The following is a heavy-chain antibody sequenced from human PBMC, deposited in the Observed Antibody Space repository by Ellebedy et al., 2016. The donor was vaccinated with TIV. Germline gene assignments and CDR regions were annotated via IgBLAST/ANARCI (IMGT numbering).Heavy chain of an antibody. CDR1: GFIFSDYY. J-gene: IGHJ4*02. CDR2: ISTFGSTI. CDR3: ARSAVVAAPFDF. D-gene: IGHD2-15*01. V-gene: IGHV3-11*04. Sequence: PGGSLRLSCATSGFIFSDYYMSWIRQAPGKGLEWLSYISTFGSTIYYADSVKGRFTISRDNAKNSLYIQMDSLRAEDTAVYYCARSAVVAAPFDFWGQGTLVTVSS.